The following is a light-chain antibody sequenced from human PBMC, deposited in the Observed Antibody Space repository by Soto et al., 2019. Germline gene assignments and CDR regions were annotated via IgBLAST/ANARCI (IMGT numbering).Light chain of an antibody. CDR1: QSVAGN. Sequence: EIVMTQSPATLSLSPGETATLSWRASQSVAGNLAWYQQKPGQPPRLLIYGVSTRATGVPARFSGSGSETDFSLTISSLQIEDFALYYCQQSNNWPPLTFGGGTKVDIK. J-gene: IGKJ4*01. CDR3: QQSNNWPPLT. V-gene: IGKV3-15*01. CDR2: GVS.